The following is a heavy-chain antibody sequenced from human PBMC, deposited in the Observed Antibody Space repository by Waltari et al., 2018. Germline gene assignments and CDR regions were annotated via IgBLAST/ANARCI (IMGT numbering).Heavy chain of an antibody. Sequence: EVQLVESGGGLVKPGGSLRLSCAASGFTFSSYSMNWVRQAPGKGLEWVSYISSSSSYIYYADAVKGRFTISRDNAKNSLYLQMNSLRAEDTAVYYCARGTGTVYRNFDYWGQGTLVTVSS. CDR1: GFTFSSYS. J-gene: IGHJ4*02. CDR3: ARGTGTVYRNFDY. CDR2: ISSSSSYI. D-gene: IGHD1-1*01. V-gene: IGHV3-21*01.